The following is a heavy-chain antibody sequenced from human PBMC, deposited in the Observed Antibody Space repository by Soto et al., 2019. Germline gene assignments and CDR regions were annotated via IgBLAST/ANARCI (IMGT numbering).Heavy chain of an antibody. V-gene: IGHV3-74*01. CDR2: INSDGSST. CDR1: GFTFSSYW. D-gene: IGHD3-22*01. Sequence: GGSLRLSCAASGFTFSSYWMHWVRQAPGKGLVWVSRINSDGSSTSYSDSVKGRFTISRDNGKNSLFLQMNSLRDEDTAVYYCARVVVVIPPGYYYAMDVWGQGTTVTVSS. CDR3: ARVVVVIPPGYYYAMDV. J-gene: IGHJ6*02.